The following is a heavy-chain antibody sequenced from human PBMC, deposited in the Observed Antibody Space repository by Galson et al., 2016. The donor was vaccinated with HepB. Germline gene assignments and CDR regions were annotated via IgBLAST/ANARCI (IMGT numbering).Heavy chain of an antibody. D-gene: IGHD2-15*01. Sequence: SLRLSCAASGFTFSGYDMHWVRQAPGKGLEWVALISYDGRNKNYVDSVKGRFTISRDNSKNTLYLQMNSLRAEDTAVYYCAKDPLLLGVVMSAATSWGQETLVTVSP. J-gene: IGHJ4*02. CDR3: AKDPLLLGVVMSAATS. CDR1: GFTFSGYD. CDR2: ISYDGRNK. V-gene: IGHV3-30*18.